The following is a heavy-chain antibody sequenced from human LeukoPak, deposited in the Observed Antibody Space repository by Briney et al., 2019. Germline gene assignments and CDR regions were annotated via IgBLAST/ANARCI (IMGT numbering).Heavy chain of an antibody. V-gene: IGHV1-24*01. CDR1: GYTLTELS. D-gene: IGHD3-10*01. J-gene: IGHJ5*02. Sequence: ASVKVSCKVSGYTLTELSMHWARQAPGNGREWMGGFDPEDGETIYAQKFQGRVTMTEDTSTDTAYMELSSLRSEDTAVYYCATAGRWSWFDPWGQGTLVPVSS. CDR2: FDPEDGET. CDR3: ATAGRWSWFDP.